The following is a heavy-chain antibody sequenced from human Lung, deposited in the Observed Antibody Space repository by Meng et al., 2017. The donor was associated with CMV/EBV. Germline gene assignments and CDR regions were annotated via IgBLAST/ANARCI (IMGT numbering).Heavy chain of an antibody. CDR2: INPITGAT. CDR3: GRVVASAQLPPLDV. CDR1: GYTFTGYY. J-gene: IGHJ6*02. Sequence: VSCKALGYTFTGYYVHWLRQAPGQGLEWMGWINPITGATKYAQKFQGRVTMTRDTSISTAYMDLSRLTSDDAAIYYCGRVVASAQLPPLDVWGQGTTVTVSS. V-gene: IGHV1-2*02. D-gene: IGHD1-1*01.